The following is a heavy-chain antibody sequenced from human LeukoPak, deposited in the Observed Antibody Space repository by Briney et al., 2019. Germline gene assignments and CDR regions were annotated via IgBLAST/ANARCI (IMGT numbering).Heavy chain of an antibody. CDR3: ARVVYCTGGICQIFAFDT. J-gene: IGHJ3*02. V-gene: IGHV3-30-3*01. CDR1: GFTFSSYA. D-gene: IGHD2-8*02. CDR2: ISYDGSNK. Sequence: PGGSLRLSCAASGFTFSSYAMHWVRQAPGKGLEWVAVISYDGSNKYYADSVKGRFTISRDNSKNTLYLQMNSLRAEDTAVYYCARVVYCTGGICQIFAFDTWGQGTMVTVSS.